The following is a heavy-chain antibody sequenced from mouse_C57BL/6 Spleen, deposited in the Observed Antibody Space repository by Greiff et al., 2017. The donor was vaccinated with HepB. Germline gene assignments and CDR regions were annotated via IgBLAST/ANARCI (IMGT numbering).Heavy chain of an antibody. V-gene: IGHV1-7*01. D-gene: IGHD2-3*01. CDR1: GYTFTSYW. Sequence: QVQLQQSGAELAKPGASVKLSCKASGYTFTSYWMHWVKQRPGQGLEWIGYINPSSGYTKYNQKFKAKATLTADKSSSTAYMQLSSLTYEDSAVYYCARSIYDGYPYAMDYWGQGTSVTVSS. CDR3: ARSIYDGYPYAMDY. CDR2: INPSSGYT. J-gene: IGHJ4*01.